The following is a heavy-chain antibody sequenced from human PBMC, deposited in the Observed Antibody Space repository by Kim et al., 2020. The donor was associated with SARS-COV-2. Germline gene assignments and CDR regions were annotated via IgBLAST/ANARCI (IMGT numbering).Heavy chain of an antibody. V-gene: IGHV1-2*02. CDR3: ARGEGYDSSGLMDY. Sequence: ASVKVSCKASGYTFTGYYMHWVRQAPGQGLEWMGWVSPHTGGTNSAEKFHGRITMTRDASVNTAYMELSGLRSDDTAVYYCARGEGYDSSGLMDYWGQGPLVTVSS. J-gene: IGHJ4*02. CDR2: VSPHTGGT. D-gene: IGHD3-22*01. CDR1: GYTFTGYY.